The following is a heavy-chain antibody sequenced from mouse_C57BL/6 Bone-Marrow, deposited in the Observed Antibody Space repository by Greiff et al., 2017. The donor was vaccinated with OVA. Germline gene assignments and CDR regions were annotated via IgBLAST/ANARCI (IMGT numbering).Heavy chain of an antibody. J-gene: IGHJ2*01. Sequence: EVQLQQSGPELVKPGASVKISCKASGYTFTDYYMNWVKQSHGKSLEWIGDINPNNGGTSYNQKFKGKATLTVDKSSSTAYMELRSLTSEDSAVYYCARIYDLHFDYWGQGTTLTVSS. CDR2: INPNNGGT. CDR1: GYTFTDYY. V-gene: IGHV1-26*01. CDR3: ARIYDLHFDY. D-gene: IGHD2-3*01.